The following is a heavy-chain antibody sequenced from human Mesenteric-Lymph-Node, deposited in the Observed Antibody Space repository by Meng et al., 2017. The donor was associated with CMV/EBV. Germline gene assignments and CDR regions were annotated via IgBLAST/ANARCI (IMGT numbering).Heavy chain of an antibody. D-gene: IGHD2-21*01. CDR3: AKNPSIALFDAFDI. CDR1: GFAFSTYS. CDR2: ISSSSSLI. V-gene: IGHV3-21*01. Sequence: GGSLRLSCAASGFAFSTYSMNWVRQAPGKGLEWVSSISSSSSLIYYADSMKGRFTISRDNAKNSLYLQMNSLRAEDTAVYYCAKNPSIALFDAFDIWGQGTMVTVSS. J-gene: IGHJ3*02.